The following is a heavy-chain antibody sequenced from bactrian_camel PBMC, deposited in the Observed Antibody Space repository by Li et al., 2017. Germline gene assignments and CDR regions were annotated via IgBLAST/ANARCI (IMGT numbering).Heavy chain of an antibody. CDR1: GFTFSSYW. Sequence: VQLVESGGGLVQPGGSLRLSCAASGFTFSSYWMYWVRQAPGKGLEWVSTINSGGGTTYYADSVKGRFTISRDNAKNTVYLQMHSLKSEDTALYYCATALAGWGQGTQVTVSS. J-gene: IGHJ4*01. CDR2: INSGGGTT. D-gene: IGHD3*01. CDR3: ATALAG. V-gene: IGHV3S1*01.